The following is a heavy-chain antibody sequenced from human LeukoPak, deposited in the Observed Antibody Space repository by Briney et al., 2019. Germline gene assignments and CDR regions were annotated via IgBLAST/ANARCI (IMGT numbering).Heavy chain of an antibody. CDR3: ARVGAFLGYYDSSGYIDY. D-gene: IGHD3-22*01. V-gene: IGHV1-18*01. CDR2: ISAYNGNT. Sequence: ASVKVSCKASGYTFTSYGISWVRQAPGQGLEWMGWISAYNGNTNYAQKLQGRVTMTTDTSTSTAYMELRSLRSDDTAVYYCARVGAFLGYYDSSGYIDYWGQGTLVTVSS. J-gene: IGHJ4*02. CDR1: GYTFTSYG.